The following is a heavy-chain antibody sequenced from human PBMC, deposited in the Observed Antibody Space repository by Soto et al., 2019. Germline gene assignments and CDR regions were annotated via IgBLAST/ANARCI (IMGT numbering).Heavy chain of an antibody. J-gene: IGHJ4*02. CDR1: GFTFSNAW. CDR3: TTDLQWLVPKESYYFDY. D-gene: IGHD6-19*01. V-gene: IGHV3-15*01. Sequence: GGSLRLSCAASGFTFSNAWMSWVRQAPGKGLEWVGRIKSKTDGGTTDYAAPVKGRFTISRDDSKNTLYLQMNSLKTEDTAVYYCTTDLQWLVPKESYYFDYWGQGTLVTVSS. CDR2: IKSKTDGGTT.